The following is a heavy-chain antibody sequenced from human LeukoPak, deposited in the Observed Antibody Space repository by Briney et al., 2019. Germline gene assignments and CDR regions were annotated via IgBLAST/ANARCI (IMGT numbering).Heavy chain of an antibody. Sequence: PSETLSLTCAVYGGSFSGYYWSWIRQPPGKGLEWIGEINHSGSTNYNPSLKSRVTISVDTSKNQFSLKLSSVTAADTAVYYCARGRPVYRAAVKYNWFDPWGQGTLVTVSS. CDR2: INHSGST. CDR3: ARGRPVYRAAVKYNWFDP. D-gene: IGHD6-13*01. J-gene: IGHJ5*02. CDR1: GGSFSGYY. V-gene: IGHV4-34*01.